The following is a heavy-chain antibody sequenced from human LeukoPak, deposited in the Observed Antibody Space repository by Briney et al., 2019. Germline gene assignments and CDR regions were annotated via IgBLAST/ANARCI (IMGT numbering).Heavy chain of an antibody. CDR3: ARGPYSYDSSGAFDI. CDR1: GGSLSSSSYY. D-gene: IGHD3-22*01. CDR2: IYYSGST. Sequence: SETLSLTCTVSGGSLSSSSYYWGWIRQPPGKGLGWIGFIYYSGSTYYNPSLKSRVTISVDTSKNQFSLTLSSVTAADTAVYFCARGPYSYDSSGAFDIWGQGTMVTVSS. J-gene: IGHJ3*02. V-gene: IGHV4-39*01.